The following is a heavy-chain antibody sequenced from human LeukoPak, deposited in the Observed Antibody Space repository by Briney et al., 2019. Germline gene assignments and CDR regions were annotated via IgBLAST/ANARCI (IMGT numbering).Heavy chain of an antibody. CDR2: ISGTGGST. D-gene: IGHD3-10*01. Sequence: GGSLRLSCAASGFTFSTFAMTWVRLAPGKGLEWVSTISGTGGSTYYADSVKGRFTISRDKSKKTLYLQMNSLRAEDTAVYYCAKDTYGSGSYRYYYGMDVWGQGTTVTVSS. V-gene: IGHV3-23*01. CDR1: GFTFSTFA. CDR3: AKDTYGSGSYRYYYGMDV. J-gene: IGHJ6*02.